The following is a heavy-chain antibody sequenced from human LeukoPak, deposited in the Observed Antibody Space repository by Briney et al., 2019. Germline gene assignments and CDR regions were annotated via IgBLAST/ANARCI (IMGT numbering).Heavy chain of an antibody. D-gene: IGHD3-9*01. V-gene: IGHV1-8*01. CDR2: MNPNSGNT. CDR1: EYTFTSYD. J-gene: IGHJ4*02. Sequence: GASVKVSCKASEYTFTSYDINWVRQATGQGLEWMGWMNPNSGNTGYAQKFQGRVTMTRNTSISTAYMELSSLRSEDTAVYYCARRPSKYYDILTGYYRSEFDYWGQGTLVTVSS. CDR3: ARRPSKYYDILTGYYRSEFDY.